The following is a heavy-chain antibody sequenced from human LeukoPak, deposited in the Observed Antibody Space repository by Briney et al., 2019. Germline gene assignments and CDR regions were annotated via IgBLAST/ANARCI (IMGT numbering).Heavy chain of an antibody. V-gene: IGHV4-59*08. CDR3: ARGARAGYNLEPFDY. CDR1: GGSMSSYY. Sequence: SETLSLTCTVSGGSMSSYYWSWIRQPPGKGLEWIGYIYYSGRTKYNPSLKSRVTISVDTSKNQFSLKLSSVTAADTAVYYCARGARAGYNLEPFDYWGQGTLVTVSS. D-gene: IGHD5-24*01. CDR2: IYYSGRT. J-gene: IGHJ4*02.